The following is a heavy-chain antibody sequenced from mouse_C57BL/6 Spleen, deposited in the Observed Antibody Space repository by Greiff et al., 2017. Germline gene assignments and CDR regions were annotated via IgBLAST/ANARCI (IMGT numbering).Heavy chain of an antibody. D-gene: IGHD2-4*01. CDR3: ARHHDYAGGVLAMDY. V-gene: IGHV5-6*01. Sequence: EVQLVQSGGDLVKPGGSLKLSCAASGFTFSSYGMPWVRQTPDKRLEWVASISGGGSYTYYPESLKGRFTISRDNAETTPYMQMSSLTTEDTAMYYCARHHDYAGGVLAMDYWGQGTSVTVSS. CDR1: GFTFSSYG. J-gene: IGHJ4*01. CDR2: ISGGGSYT.